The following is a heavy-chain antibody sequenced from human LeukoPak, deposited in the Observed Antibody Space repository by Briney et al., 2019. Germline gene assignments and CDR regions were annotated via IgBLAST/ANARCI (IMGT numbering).Heavy chain of an antibody. J-gene: IGHJ4*02. Sequence: GESLKISFKGSGYRFTSYWIAWVRPMPGKGLEWMGNIYVGDSDIRYSPSFQGQVTISADKSISTAYLQWSSLKASDTAMYYCARHQSSGSYHFDYWGQGTLVTISS. CDR1: GYRFTSYW. V-gene: IGHV5-51*01. CDR2: IYVGDSDI. CDR3: ARHQSSGSYHFDY. D-gene: IGHD1-26*01.